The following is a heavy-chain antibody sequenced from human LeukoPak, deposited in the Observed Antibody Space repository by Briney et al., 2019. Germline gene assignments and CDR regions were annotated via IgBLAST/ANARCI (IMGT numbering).Heavy chain of an antibody. CDR2: ISGTSTYT. J-gene: IGHJ4*02. Sequence: PGGSLRLSCAASGFTFSDYYTSWIRQAPGKGLEGVSCISGTSTYTNYADSVKGRFTISRDNAKNSLYLQMNSLRAEDTAVYYCARDISYCGGDCAPYYFDYWGQGTLVTVSS. CDR1: GFTFSDYY. CDR3: ARDISYCGGDCAPYYFDY. V-gene: IGHV3-11*05. D-gene: IGHD2-21*02.